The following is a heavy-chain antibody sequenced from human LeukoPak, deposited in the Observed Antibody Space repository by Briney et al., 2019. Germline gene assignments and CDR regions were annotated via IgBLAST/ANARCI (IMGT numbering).Heavy chain of an antibody. V-gene: IGHV3-21*01. D-gene: IGHD5-18*01. CDR3: ARALPGYSYGPSGY. Sequence: GGSLRLSCAASGFTFSSYSMNWVRQAPGKGLEWVSSISSSSSYIYYADSVKGRFTISRDNAKNSLYLQMNSMRAEDTAVYYCARALPGYSYGPSGYWGQGTLVTVSS. CDR1: GFTFSSYS. CDR2: ISSSSSYI. J-gene: IGHJ4*02.